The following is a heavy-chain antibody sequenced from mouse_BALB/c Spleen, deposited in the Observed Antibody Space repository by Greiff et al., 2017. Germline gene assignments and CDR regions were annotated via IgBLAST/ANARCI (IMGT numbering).Heavy chain of an antibody. V-gene: IGHV3-2*02. CDR3: ARSTTTVVATDAMDY. Sequence: ESGPGLVKPSQSLSLTCTVTGYSITSDYAWNWIRQFPGNKLEWMGYISYSGSTSYNPSLKSRISITRDTSKNQFFLQLNSVTTEDTATYYCARSTTTVVATDAMDYWGQGTSVTVSS. CDR1: GYSITSDYA. D-gene: IGHD1-1*01. CDR2: ISYSGST. J-gene: IGHJ4*01.